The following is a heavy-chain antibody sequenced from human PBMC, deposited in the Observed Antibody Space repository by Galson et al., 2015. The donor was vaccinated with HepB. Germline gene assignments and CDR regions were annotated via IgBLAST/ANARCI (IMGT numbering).Heavy chain of an antibody. V-gene: IGHV3-30-3*01. CDR3: ARDIGGNIYYRYYGMDV. CDR2: ISYDGSNK. J-gene: IGHJ6*02. Sequence: SLRLSCAASGFTFSTYAMHWVRQAPGKGLEWVAVISYDGSNKYYADPVKGRFTISRDNSKNTLYLQMNSLRAEDTAVYYCARDIGGNIYYRYYGMDVWGQGTTVTVSS. D-gene: IGHD2/OR15-2a*01. CDR1: GFTFSTYA.